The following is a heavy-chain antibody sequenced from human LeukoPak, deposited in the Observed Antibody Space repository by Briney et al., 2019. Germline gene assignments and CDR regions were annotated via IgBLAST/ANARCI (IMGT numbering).Heavy chain of an antibody. D-gene: IGHD2-15*01. CDR2: IYYSGST. J-gene: IGHJ4*02. CDR1: GGSFSGYY. V-gene: IGHV4-34*01. Sequence: SETLSLTCAVYGGSFSGYYWSWIRQPPGKGLEWIGSIYYSGSTYYNPSLKSRVTTSVDTSKNQFSLRLSSVTAADTAVYYCTRMEGGTMDFWGQGTLVTVSS. CDR3: TRMEGGTMDF.